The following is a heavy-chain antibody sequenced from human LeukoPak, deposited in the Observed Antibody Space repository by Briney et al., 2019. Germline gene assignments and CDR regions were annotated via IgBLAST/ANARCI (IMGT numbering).Heavy chain of an antibody. CDR1: GFTFDDYA. J-gene: IGHJ4*02. D-gene: IGHD5-24*01. CDR2: ISWNSGSI. CDR3: AKEDERWLQPGAPFDY. V-gene: IGHV3-9*01. Sequence: GGSLRLSCAASGFTFDDYAMHWVRQAPGKGLEWVSGISWNSGSIGYADSVKGRFTISRDNAKNSLYLQMNSLRAEDTALYYCAKEDERWLQPGAPFDYWGQGTLVTVSS.